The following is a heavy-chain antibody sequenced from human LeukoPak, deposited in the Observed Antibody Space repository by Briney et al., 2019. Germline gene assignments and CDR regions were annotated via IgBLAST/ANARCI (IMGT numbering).Heavy chain of an antibody. D-gene: IGHD3-22*01. Sequence: PGGSLRLSCAASGFTFSSYWMHWVRQAPGEWLVWVSRIKGDGNTNYADSVKGRFTISRDNAKNTVSLQMNSLRAEDTGVYYCARAPSEIGGYYPEYFRHWGQGTLVTVSS. J-gene: IGHJ1*01. CDR3: ARAPSEIGGYYPEYFRH. CDR1: GFTFSSYW. CDR2: IKGDGNT. V-gene: IGHV3-74*01.